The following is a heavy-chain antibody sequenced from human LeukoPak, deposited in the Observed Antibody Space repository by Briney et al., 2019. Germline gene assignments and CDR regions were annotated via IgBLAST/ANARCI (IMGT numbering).Heavy chain of an antibody. CDR3: ARDSGSYYYGMDV. Sequence: ASVKVSCKASGYTFTSYYLHWLRQAPGQGLEWMGIINPSGGGTTYAQKFQGRVTMTSDMSTSTLYMELSSLRSEDTAVYYCARDSGSYYYGMDVWGQGTTVTVSS. J-gene: IGHJ6*02. V-gene: IGHV1-46*01. CDR2: INPSGGGT. D-gene: IGHD1-26*01. CDR1: GYTFTSYY.